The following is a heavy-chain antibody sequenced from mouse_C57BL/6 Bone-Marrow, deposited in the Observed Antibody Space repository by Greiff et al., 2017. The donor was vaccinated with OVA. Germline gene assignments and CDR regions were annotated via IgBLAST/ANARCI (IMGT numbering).Heavy chain of an antibody. D-gene: IGHD2-4*01. J-gene: IGHJ3*01. CDR2: IYIGNGYT. CDR1: GYTFTSYG. Sequence: VQLQQSGAELVRPGSSVKMSCKTSGYTFTSYGINWVKQRPGQGLEWIGYIYIGNGYTEYNEKFKGKATLTSDTPSSTAYMQLSSLTSVDSAIYVCARGCDYIQAWFAYWGQGTLVTVSA. V-gene: IGHV1-58*01. CDR3: ARGCDYIQAWFAY.